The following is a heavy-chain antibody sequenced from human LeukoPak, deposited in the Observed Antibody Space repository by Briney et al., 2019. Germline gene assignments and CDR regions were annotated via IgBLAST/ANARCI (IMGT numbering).Heavy chain of an antibody. Sequence: GGSLRLSCAASGFTFSSYAMHWVRQAPGKGLEWVAVIWYDGSNKYYADSVKGRFTISRDNSKNTLYLQMNSLRAEDTAVYYCARDPPHSSGYYDYWGQGTLVTVSS. V-gene: IGHV3-33*08. CDR2: IWYDGSNK. CDR1: GFTFSSYA. CDR3: ARDPPHSSGYYDY. D-gene: IGHD3-22*01. J-gene: IGHJ4*02.